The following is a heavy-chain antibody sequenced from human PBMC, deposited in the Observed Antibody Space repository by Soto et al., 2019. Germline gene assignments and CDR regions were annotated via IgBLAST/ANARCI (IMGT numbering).Heavy chain of an antibody. CDR1: GGSLTSYP. CDR3: ARGWGLVS. CDR2: IIPIHGTT. Sequence: QMEQSGAEVRTPGSSVKVSCKPSGGSLTSYPMAWVRQAPGQGFEWMGGIIPIHGTTEYAQKFQGRVTITADESTNRATLELTGLTSEDTAVYYCARGWGLVSWGQGTLVTVSS. V-gene: IGHV1-69*01. D-gene: IGHD3-16*01. J-gene: IGHJ4*02.